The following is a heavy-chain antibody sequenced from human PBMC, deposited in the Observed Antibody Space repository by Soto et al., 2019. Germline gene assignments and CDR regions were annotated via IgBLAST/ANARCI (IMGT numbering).Heavy chain of an antibody. Sequence: SETLSLTCAVSGYSISSGNYWSWVRQPAGKGLEWVGRIYSDGTTNYSPSLKSRVTMSLDTSKDQFSLHLNSVTAADTAVYYCSRVGCSNSKCYTRGMDVWGQGTTVTVSS. CDR1: GYSISSGNY. D-gene: IGHD2-2*01. J-gene: IGHJ6*02. V-gene: IGHV4-4*07. CDR3: SRVGCSNSKCYTRGMDV. CDR2: IYSDGTT.